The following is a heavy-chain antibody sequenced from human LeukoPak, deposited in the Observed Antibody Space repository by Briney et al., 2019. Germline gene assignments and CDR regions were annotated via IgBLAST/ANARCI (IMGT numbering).Heavy chain of an antibody. V-gene: IGHV4-4*07. CDR1: GGSMNNYY. Sequence: SDTLSLTCTLSGGSMNNYYWNWIRQSPKKGLEWIGFVFSRGTTNFNPSFRRRLTMSIDTSMKQFSLRLTSMTAADTAVYFCARSWAAKWELPGQFDSWGQGRLVTVSS. J-gene: IGHJ4*02. D-gene: IGHD1-26*01. CDR2: VFSRGTT. CDR3: ARSWAAKWELPGQFDS.